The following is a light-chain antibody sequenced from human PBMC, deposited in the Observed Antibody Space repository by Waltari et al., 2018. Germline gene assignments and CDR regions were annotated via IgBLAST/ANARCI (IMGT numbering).Light chain of an antibody. Sequence: DIQMTQSPSSLSASIGDRVTIACRASPSISNYLTWHQQKPGKAPKVLIYAASNLQSGVPSRFRCSGSGTDFTLTISSLQPEDFATYFCEQTYNALGTFGQGTKLEI. CDR2: AAS. J-gene: IGKJ2*01. CDR3: EQTYNALGT. V-gene: IGKV1-39*01. CDR1: PSISNY.